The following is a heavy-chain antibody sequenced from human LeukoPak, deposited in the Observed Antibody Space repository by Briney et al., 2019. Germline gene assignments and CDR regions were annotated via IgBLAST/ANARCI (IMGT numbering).Heavy chain of an antibody. J-gene: IGHJ3*02. D-gene: IGHD3-9*01. CDR3: ARDRYYDILTGYYNANDAFDI. Sequence: WASVKVSCKASGGTFSSYAISWVRPAAGQGLEWMGGIIPIFGTANYAQKFQGRVTITADESTSTAYMELSSLRSEDTAVYYCARDRYYDILTGYYNANDAFDIWGQGTMVTVSS. CDR2: IIPIFGTA. CDR1: GGTFSSYA. V-gene: IGHV1-69*13.